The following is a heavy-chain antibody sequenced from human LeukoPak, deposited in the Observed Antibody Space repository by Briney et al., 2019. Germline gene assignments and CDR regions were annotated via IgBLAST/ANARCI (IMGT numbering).Heavy chain of an antibody. CDR2: IKKDGSEK. V-gene: IGHV3-7*03. CDR1: GFTFNSYW. CDR3: AKIAAAGTNWFDP. D-gene: IGHD6-13*01. Sequence: PGGSLRLSCAASGFTFNSYWMSWVRQAPEKGLEWVANIKKDGSEKYFLDSVKGRFTISRDNAKNSLYLQMNGLRAEDTAMYYCAKIAAAGTNWFDPWGQGTLVTVSS. J-gene: IGHJ5*02.